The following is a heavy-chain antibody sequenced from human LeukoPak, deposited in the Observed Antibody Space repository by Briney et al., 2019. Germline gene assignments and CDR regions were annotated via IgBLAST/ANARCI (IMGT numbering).Heavy chain of an antibody. D-gene: IGHD1-26*01. Sequence: GGSLRLSCAASGFTFSSYAMHWVRQAPGKGLEWVAVISYDGSNKYYADSVKGRFTISRDNAKNTLYLQMHSPRAEDTAVYYCARDMAVGATLDYWGQGTLVTVSS. CDR3: ARDMAVGATLDY. J-gene: IGHJ4*02. CDR2: ISYDGSNK. CDR1: GFTFSSYA. V-gene: IGHV3-30-3*01.